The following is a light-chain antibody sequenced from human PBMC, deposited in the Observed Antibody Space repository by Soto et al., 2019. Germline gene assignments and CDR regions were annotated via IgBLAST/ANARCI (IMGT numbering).Light chain of an antibody. V-gene: IGLV2-23*02. J-gene: IGLJ1*01. CDR1: SSDVGTYNF. Sequence: QSALAQPASVSGSPGQSITISCTGTSSDVGTYNFVSWFQQHPGEAPKLMIYEVSKRPSGVSNRFSGSKSGNTASLTISGLQAEDEADSYCCTYVGSNYVFGTGTKVTVL. CDR2: EVS. CDR3: CTYVGSNYV.